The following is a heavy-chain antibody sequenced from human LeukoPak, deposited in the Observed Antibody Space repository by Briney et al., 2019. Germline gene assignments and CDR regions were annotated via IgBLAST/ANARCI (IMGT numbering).Heavy chain of an antibody. Sequence: GGSLILSCSASGFTFSGYDMNWVRQAPGKGLEWVSSISYLSSHVYYGDSVKGRFSISRDNAKNSLYLQMNSLGAEDTAIYYCGRAFPPLRTSSAGDLWGQGILVTVSS. CDR2: ISYLSSHV. CDR3: GRAFPPLRTSSAGDL. D-gene: IGHD3-16*01. V-gene: IGHV3-21*01. J-gene: IGHJ4*02. CDR1: GFTFSGYD.